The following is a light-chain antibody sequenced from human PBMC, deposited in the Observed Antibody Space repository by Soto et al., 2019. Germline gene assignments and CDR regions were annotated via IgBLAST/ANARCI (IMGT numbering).Light chain of an antibody. CDR1: QSVSSN. J-gene: IGKJ2*01. V-gene: IGKV3-15*01. CDR2: GAS. CDR3: QQYNKWPYT. Sequence: EMVMTQSPATLSVAAGERATLSCRASQSVSSNLAWYQQKPGQAPRLLIYGASTRATGIPARFSGSGSGAEFTLTISGLQSEDFAVYYCQQYNKWPYTFGQGTNLEIK.